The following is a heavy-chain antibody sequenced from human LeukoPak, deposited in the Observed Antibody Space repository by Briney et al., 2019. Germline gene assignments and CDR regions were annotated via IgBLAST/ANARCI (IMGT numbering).Heavy chain of an antibody. J-gene: IGHJ4*02. Sequence: PGGSLRLSCAASGFTFSSYSMNWVRQAPGKGLEWVSSISSSSSYIYYADSVKGRFTISRDNAKNSLYLQMNSLRAEDTAVYYCARDTYFSSTSCYEEGYFDYWGQGTLVTVSS. D-gene: IGHD2-2*01. CDR2: ISSSSSYI. V-gene: IGHV3-21*01. CDR1: GFTFSSYS. CDR3: ARDTYFSSTSCYEEGYFDY.